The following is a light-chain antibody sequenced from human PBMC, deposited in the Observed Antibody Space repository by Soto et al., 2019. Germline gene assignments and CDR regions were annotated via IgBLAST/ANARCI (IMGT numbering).Light chain of an antibody. CDR3: QQSFSSPLT. Sequence: DIPVTQSPSALSASVGDRVTITCRASQNIKKYLNWYRQKPGKDPDLLIYTASSLQVGFPSRFSGSGSGTDFTLTITSLQPDDSATYYCQQSFSSPLTFGGGTKVEI. J-gene: IGKJ4*01. V-gene: IGKV1-39*01. CDR1: QNIKKY. CDR2: TAS.